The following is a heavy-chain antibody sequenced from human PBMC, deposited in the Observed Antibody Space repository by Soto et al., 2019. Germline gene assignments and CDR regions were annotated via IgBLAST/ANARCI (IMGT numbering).Heavy chain of an antibody. CDR3: VMGASPIIDY. CDR1: EYTFTSYA. Sequence: QVQLVQSGTEVKKPGASLKASCKASEYTFTSYAMHWVRQAPGQRLEWMGWIHAGNGNTKYSQKLQGGVTISRDASASAADMVLSSLRSEARGVYYGVMGASPIIDYAGQRDLRTASS. CDR2: IHAGNGNT. D-gene: IGHD3-16*01. J-gene: IGHJ4*02. V-gene: IGHV1-3*01.